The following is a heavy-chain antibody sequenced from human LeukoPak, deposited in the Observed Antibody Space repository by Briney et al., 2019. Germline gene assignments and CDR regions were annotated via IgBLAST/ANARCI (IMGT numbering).Heavy chain of an antibody. CDR1: GGSISSDY. J-gene: IGHJ1*01. CDR2: IYYSEST. V-gene: IGHV4-59*01. Sequence: SETLSLTCTVSGGSISSDYWSWIRQPPGKGLEWIGYIYYSESTNYNPSLKSRVTISVDTSKNQFSLKLSSVTAADTAVYYCARVLAGAAAAEHWGQGTLVTVSS. CDR3: ARVLAGAAAAEH. D-gene: IGHD6-13*01.